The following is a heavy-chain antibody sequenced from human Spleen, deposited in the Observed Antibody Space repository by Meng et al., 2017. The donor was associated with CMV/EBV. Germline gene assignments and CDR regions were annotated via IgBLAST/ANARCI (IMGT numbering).Heavy chain of an antibody. CDR2: ISFDGTKE. D-gene: IGHD6-13*01. Sequence: AASGFTFRNFAMHWVRQAPGKGLDWMALISFDGTKEYYADSVKGRLTISRDNSESIVYVQMNSLRIEDTAVYYCARGGIAPGGVDYWGHGALVTVSS. CDR1: GFTFRNFA. V-gene: IGHV3-30*04. CDR3: ARGGIAPGGVDY. J-gene: IGHJ4*01.